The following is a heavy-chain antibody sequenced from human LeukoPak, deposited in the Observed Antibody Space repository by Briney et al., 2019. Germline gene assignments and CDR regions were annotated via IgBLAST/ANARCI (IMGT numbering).Heavy chain of an antibody. J-gene: IGHJ4*02. Sequence: GGSLRLSCAASGFTFSSYSMNWVRQAPGKGLEWVSSISSSSSYIYYADSVKGRFTISRDNAKNSLYLQMNSLRAEDTAVYYCARDTYYYDSSGYYLMGGSDYWGQGTLVTVSS. CDR2: ISSSSSYI. D-gene: IGHD3-22*01. CDR3: ARDTYYYDSSGYYLMGGSDY. CDR1: GFTFSSYS. V-gene: IGHV3-21*01.